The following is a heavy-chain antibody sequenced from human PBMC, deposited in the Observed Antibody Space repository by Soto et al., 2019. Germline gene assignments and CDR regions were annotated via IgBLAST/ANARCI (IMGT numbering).Heavy chain of an antibody. CDR1: GGSISSGDYY. J-gene: IGHJ5*02. CDR3: ARVTYGNWFDP. V-gene: IGHV4-30-4*01. CDR2: IYYSGST. Sequence: SETLSLTCTVSGGSISSGDYYWSWIRQPPGKGLEWIGYIYYSGSTYYNPPLKSRVTISVDTSKNQFSLKLSSVTAADTAVYYCARVTYGNWFDPWGQGTLVTVSS. D-gene: IGHD2-21*01.